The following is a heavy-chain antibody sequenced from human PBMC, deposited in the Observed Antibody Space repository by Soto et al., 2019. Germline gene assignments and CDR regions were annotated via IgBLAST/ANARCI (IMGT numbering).Heavy chain of an antibody. CDR3: ARDPDYGDYWGYFFDY. J-gene: IGHJ4*01. CDR2: INPTSGGT. V-gene: IGHV1-2*02. CDR1: GYTFAAYY. Sequence: ASVKVSCKTSGYTFAAYYIHWIRQAPGQGLEWMGWINPTSGGTVYAQNFQDRVTMTRDTSISTAYMELRRLNSDDTAVYYCARDPDYGDYWGYFFDYWGHGTLVTVSS. D-gene: IGHD4-17*01.